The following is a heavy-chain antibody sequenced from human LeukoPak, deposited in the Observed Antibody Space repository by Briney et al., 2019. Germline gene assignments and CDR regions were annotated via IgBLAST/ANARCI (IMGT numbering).Heavy chain of an antibody. CDR2: IRYDGSNK. J-gene: IGHJ4*02. CDR3: AIRGYCSNSSCSAGDY. Sequence: PGGSLRLSCAASGFTFSSYGMHWVRQAPGKGLGWVAFIRYDGSNKYYADSVKGRFTISRDNSKNTLYLQMNSLRAEDTAVYYCAIRGYCSNSSCSAGDYWGQGTLVTVSS. CDR1: GFTFSSYG. V-gene: IGHV3-30*02. D-gene: IGHD2-2*01.